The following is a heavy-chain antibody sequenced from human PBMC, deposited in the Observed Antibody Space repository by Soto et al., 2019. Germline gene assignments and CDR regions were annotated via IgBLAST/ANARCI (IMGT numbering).Heavy chain of an antibody. V-gene: IGHV1-69*06. J-gene: IGHJ6*02. CDR1: GGTFSSYA. CDR3: ARGYCSSTSCYTYSYYYYGMDV. D-gene: IGHD2-2*02. CDR2: IIPIFGTA. Sequence: QVQLVQSGAEVKKPGSSVKVSCKASGGTFSSYAISWVRQAPGQGLEWMGGIIPIFGTANYAQKFQGRVTITADKSTSTAYMELSSLRSEDTAVYYCARGYCSSTSCYTYSYYYYGMDVWGQGTTVTVSS.